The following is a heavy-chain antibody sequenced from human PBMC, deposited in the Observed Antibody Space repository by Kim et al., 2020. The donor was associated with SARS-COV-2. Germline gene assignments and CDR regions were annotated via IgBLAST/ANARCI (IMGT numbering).Heavy chain of an antibody. D-gene: IGHD3-10*01. CDR2: ISGSGGST. Sequence: GGSLRLSCAASGFTFSSYAMSWVRQTPGKGLEWVSAISGSGGSTYYADSVKGRFTISRDNSKNTLYLQMNSLRAEDTAVYYCAKGLWFGDSPSGWFDPWGQGTLVTVSS. V-gene: IGHV3-23*01. J-gene: IGHJ5*02. CDR1: GFTFSSYA. CDR3: AKGLWFGDSPSGWFDP.